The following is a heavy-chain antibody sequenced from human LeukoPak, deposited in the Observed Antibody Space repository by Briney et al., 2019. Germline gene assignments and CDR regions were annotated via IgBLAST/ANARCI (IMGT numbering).Heavy chain of an antibody. Sequence: SETLSLTCIVSGGSTSGGNYYWSWIRQPPGKGLEWIGEINHSGSTNYNPSLKSRVTISVDTSKNQFSLKLSSVTAADTAVYYCARADWGPIDYWGQGTLVTVSS. CDR3: ARADWGPIDY. CDR2: INHSGST. CDR1: GGSTSGGNYY. J-gene: IGHJ4*02. V-gene: IGHV4-34*01. D-gene: IGHD7-27*01.